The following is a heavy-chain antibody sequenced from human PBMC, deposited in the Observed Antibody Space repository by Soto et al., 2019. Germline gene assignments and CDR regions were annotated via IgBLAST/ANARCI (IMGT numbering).Heavy chain of an antibody. J-gene: IGHJ4*02. D-gene: IGHD1-1*01. CDR1: GYDFTTYG. Sequence: QVHLVQSGAEVKKPGASVKVSCTGSGYDFTTYGITWVRQAPGQGLEWMAWISAHNGNTDYAQKLQGRVTVTRDTSTSTAYMEMRSLRSDDTAMYYCARGRYGDYWGQGALVTVSS. CDR2: ISAHNGNT. V-gene: IGHV1-18*01. CDR3: ARGRYGDY.